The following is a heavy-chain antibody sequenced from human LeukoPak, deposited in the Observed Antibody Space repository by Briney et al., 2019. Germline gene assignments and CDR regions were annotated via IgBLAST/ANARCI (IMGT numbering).Heavy chain of an antibody. CDR1: GGTFSSYA. CDR2: IIALFGTA. J-gene: IGHJ4*02. V-gene: IGHV1-69*13. CDR3: AASGYSLPYM. Sequence: ASVKVSCKASGGTFSSYAISWVRQAPGQGLEWMGGIIALFGTANYAQKFQGRLTITADESTSTAYMELSSLRSEDTAVYYCAASGYSLPYMWGQGTLVTVSS. D-gene: IGHD3-22*01.